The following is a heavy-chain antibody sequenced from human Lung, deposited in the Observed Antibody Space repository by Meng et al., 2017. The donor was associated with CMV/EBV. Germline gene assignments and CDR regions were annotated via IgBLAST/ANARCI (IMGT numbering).Heavy chain of an antibody. Sequence: GESXKISCEASGFMFSNNCMSWVRQAPGKGLEWVANINQGGNEKYHVDSVRGRFTISRDNGNKSLSLQMNSLRVEDTALYYCATTSNGFFYSWGQGALVTVSS. CDR1: GFMFSNNC. V-gene: IGHV3-7*01. CDR2: INQGGNEK. D-gene: IGHD2-2*01. J-gene: IGHJ4*02. CDR3: ATTSNGFFYS.